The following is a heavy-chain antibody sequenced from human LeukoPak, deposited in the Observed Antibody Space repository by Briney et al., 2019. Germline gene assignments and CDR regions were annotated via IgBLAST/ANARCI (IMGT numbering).Heavy chain of an antibody. J-gene: IGHJ4*02. CDR2: ISGSGGST. CDR1: GLTFSSYA. D-gene: IGHD5-18*01. Sequence: PGGSLRLSCAASGLTFSSYALAWVRQAPGKGLEWVSAISGSGGSTYYADSVKGRFTISRDNSKNTLYLQMNSLRAEDTAVYYCAKLRGQLWLDYWGQGTLVTVSS. CDR3: AKLRGQLWLDY. V-gene: IGHV3-23*01.